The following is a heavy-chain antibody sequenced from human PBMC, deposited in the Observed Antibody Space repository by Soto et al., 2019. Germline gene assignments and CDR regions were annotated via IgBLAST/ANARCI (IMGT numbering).Heavy chain of an antibody. CDR3: ARRFQRYYHDSSGYYWDY. CDR2: IIPIFGTA. CDR1: GGTFSSYA. D-gene: IGHD3-22*01. Sequence: SVKVSCKASGGTFSSYAISWVRQAPGQGLEWMGGIIPIFGTANYAQKFQGRVTITADESTSTAYMELSSLRSEDTAVYYCARRFQRYYHDSSGYYWDYWGQGTLVTVSS. J-gene: IGHJ4*02. V-gene: IGHV1-69*13.